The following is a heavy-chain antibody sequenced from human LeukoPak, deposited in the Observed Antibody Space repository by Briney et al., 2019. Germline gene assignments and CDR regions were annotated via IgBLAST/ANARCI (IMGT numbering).Heavy chain of an antibody. CDR3: ASGPGSWDGYNTFTNDY. CDR2: IIPIFGTA. CDR1: GGTFSSYA. D-gene: IGHD5-24*01. Sequence: ASVKVSCKASGGTFSSYANSWVRQAPGQGLEWMGGIIPIFGTANYAQKFQGRVTITADESTSTAYMELSSLRSEDTAVYYCASGPGSWDGYNTFTNDYWGQGTLVTVSS. V-gene: IGHV1-69*13. J-gene: IGHJ4*02.